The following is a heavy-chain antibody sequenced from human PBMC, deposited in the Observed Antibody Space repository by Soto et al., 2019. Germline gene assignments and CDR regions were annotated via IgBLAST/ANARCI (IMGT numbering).Heavy chain of an antibody. CDR1: GFTFANAW. J-gene: IGHJ6*02. CDR2: IKGKTTGGTT. Sequence: EVQLVESGGGLVKPGGSLRLSCAASGFTFANAWMNWVRQTPGNGLEWVGRIKGKTTGGTTDYPTPVKGTFTISGDDSKNTLYLHLNGLQTGDTAVYYCTAGLLRSGGMDVWGQGTTVTVSS. CDR3: TAGLLRSGGMDV. D-gene: IGHD3-10*01. V-gene: IGHV3-15*07.